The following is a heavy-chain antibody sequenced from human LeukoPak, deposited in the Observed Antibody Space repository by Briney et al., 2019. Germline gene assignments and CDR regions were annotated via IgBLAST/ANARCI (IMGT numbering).Heavy chain of an antibody. CDR3: ARDLGLPLYDYSGY. J-gene: IGHJ4*02. D-gene: IGHD3-16*01. CDR1: GFTFSSYS. V-gene: IGHV3-48*01. CDR2: ISSSSSTI. Sequence: GGSLRLSCAASGFTFSSYSMSWVRQAPGKGLEWVSYISSSSSTIYYADSVKGRFTISRDNAKNSLYLQMNSLRAEDTAVYYCARDLGLPLYDYSGYWGQGTLVTVSS.